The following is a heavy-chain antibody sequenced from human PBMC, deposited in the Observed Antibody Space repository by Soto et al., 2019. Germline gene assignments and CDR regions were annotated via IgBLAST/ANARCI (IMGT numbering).Heavy chain of an antibody. CDR1: GGSFSGYY. Sequence: SETLSLTCAVSGGSFSGYYWGWVRQPPGKGLEWVGEINYSGSTNYNPSLKRRVTISVDTSKNQVSLKVTSVTAADTAMYYCARRNYFYALDVWGQGTTVTVSS. CDR2: INYSGST. J-gene: IGHJ6*02. CDR3: ARRNYFYALDV. V-gene: IGHV4-34*01.